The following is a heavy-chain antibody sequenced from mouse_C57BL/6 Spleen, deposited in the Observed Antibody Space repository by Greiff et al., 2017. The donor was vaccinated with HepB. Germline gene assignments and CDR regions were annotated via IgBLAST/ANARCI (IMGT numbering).Heavy chain of an antibody. CDR3: ARSVITTVVASGYFDD. CDR2: IYPGDGDT. Sequence: QVQLKESGAELVKPGASVKISCKASGYAFSSYWMNWVKQRPGKGLEWIGQIYPGDGDTNYNEKFKGKATLTADKSSSTAYMQLSSLTSEDSAVYFCARSVITTVVASGYFDDWGTGTTVTVSS. V-gene: IGHV1-80*01. J-gene: IGHJ1*03. D-gene: IGHD1-1*01. CDR1: GYAFSSYW.